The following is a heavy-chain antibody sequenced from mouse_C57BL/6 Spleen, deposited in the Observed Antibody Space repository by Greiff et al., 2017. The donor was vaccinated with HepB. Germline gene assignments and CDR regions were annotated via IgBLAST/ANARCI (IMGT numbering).Heavy chain of an antibody. D-gene: IGHD2-5*01. V-gene: IGHV1-22*01. CDR3: AREAYYSNWAWFAY. CDR2: INPNNGGT. Sequence: EVQLVESGPELVKPGASVKMSCKASGYTFTDYNMHWVKQSHGKSLEWIGYINPNNGGTSYNQKFKGKATLTVNKSSSTAYMELRSLTSEDSAVYYCAREAYYSNWAWFAYWGQGTLVTVSA. CDR1: GYTFTDYN. J-gene: IGHJ3*01.